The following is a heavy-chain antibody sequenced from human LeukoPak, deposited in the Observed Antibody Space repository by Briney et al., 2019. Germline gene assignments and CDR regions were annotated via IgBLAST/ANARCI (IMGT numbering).Heavy chain of an antibody. CDR1: GFTFSSYS. J-gene: IGHJ6*03. Sequence: GGSLRLSCAASGFTFSSYSMTWVRQAPGKGLEWVSYITYSSSTIYYADSVKGRFTISRDNAKNSLYLQMNSLRAEDTAVYYCARDGSSWYYYYYYYMDVWGKGTTVTTSS. D-gene: IGHD6-13*01. V-gene: IGHV3-48*01. CDR3: ARDGSSWYYYYYYYMDV. CDR2: ITYSSSTI.